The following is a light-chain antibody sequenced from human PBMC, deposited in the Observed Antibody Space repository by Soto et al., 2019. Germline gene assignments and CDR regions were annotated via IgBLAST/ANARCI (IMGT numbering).Light chain of an antibody. CDR3: QQRTKWRT. Sequence: EMVMSQSPDTLSVSPGERATLSCRASQSVGSNLAWYQQKPGQAPRLLIYAASKRATGIPARFGGSGFGTDYTLTISSLEPEDFAVYYCQQRTKWRTFGQGTKVDIK. CDR1: QSVGSN. J-gene: IGKJ1*01. CDR2: AAS. V-gene: IGKV3-11*01.